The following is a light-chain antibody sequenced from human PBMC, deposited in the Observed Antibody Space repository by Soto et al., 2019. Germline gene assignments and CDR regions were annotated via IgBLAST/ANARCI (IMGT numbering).Light chain of an antibody. CDR1: QDIRNY. V-gene: IGKV1-9*01. Sequence: IQLTQSPSSLSASVGDRVTVTFRASQDIRNYLAWYQQKPGKAPKLLICDASTLYSGVPSRFSGSGSGTEFTLTISSLQPDDFATYYCQQYNSYSRTFGQGTKVDIK. CDR2: DAS. J-gene: IGKJ1*01. CDR3: QQYNSYSRT.